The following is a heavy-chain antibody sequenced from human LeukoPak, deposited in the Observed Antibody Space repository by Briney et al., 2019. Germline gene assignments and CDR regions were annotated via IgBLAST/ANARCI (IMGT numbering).Heavy chain of an antibody. D-gene: IGHD4-17*01. J-gene: IGHJ5*02. CDR1: GFTFSSYV. V-gene: IGHV3-30*18. CDR3: AKDYGDYVNWFDP. CDR2: ISYDGSNK. Sequence: GRSLRLSCAASGFTFSSYVMHWVRPAPGKGLEWVAVISYDGSNKYYADSVKGRFTISRDNSKNTLYLQMNSLRAEDTAVYYCAKDYGDYVNWFDPWGQGTLVTVSS.